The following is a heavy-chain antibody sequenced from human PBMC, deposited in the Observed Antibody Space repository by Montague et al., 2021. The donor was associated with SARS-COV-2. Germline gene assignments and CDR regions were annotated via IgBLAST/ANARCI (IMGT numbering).Heavy chain of an antibody. V-gene: IGHV4-34*01. CDR2: KKNSGNT. J-gene: IGHJ4*02. CDR3: ARGSTVTHY. Sequence: KKNSGNTSYTPSLKSRVTISVDTSQNQFSLKLSSGTAADTAVYYCARGSTVTHYWGQGTRVTVAP. D-gene: IGHD4-17*01.